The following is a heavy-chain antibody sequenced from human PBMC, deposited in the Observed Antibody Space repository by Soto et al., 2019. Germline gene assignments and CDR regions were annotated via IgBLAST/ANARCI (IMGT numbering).Heavy chain of an antibody. D-gene: IGHD4-17*01. CDR1: GGSISGSSYY. J-gene: IGHJ6*02. CDR2: IYYSGNR. CDR3: ARHLGDNGYEDYYGMDV. Sequence: SETLSLTCTVSGGSISGSSYYWDWIRQPPGKGLEWIGSIYYSGNRYHSPSLKSRVTMSVDTSKNQFSLKLSSVTAADTAVYYCARHLGDNGYEDYYGMDVWGLGTTVTVS. V-gene: IGHV4-39*01.